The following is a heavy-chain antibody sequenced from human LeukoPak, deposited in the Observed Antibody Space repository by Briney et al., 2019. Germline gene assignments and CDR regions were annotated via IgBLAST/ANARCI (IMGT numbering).Heavy chain of an antibody. CDR1: GFTFSSYA. J-gene: IGHJ3*02. V-gene: IGHV3-23*01. CDR3: ARDDDLWGDRAFDI. CDR2: ISGSGGST. Sequence: GGSLRLSCAASGFTFSSYAMSWVRQAPGKGLEWVSGISGSGGSTYYADSVKGRFTISRDNSKNTLYLQMNSLRAEDTAVYYCARDDDLWGDRAFDIWGQGTMVTVSS. D-gene: IGHD3-3*01.